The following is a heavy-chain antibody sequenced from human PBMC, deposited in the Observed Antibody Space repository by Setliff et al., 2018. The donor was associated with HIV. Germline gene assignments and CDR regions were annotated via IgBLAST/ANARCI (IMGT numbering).Heavy chain of an antibody. D-gene: IGHD3-16*01. V-gene: IGHV4-39*07. CDR2: IYYSGST. CDR3: AREFEYYDSRGFRYYYMDV. Sequence: PSETLSLTCTVSGGSISTSTYYWGWIRQPPGKGLEWIGSIYYSGSTYYNSSLQSRVTISVDSSKNQFSLELRSVTAADTAVYYCAREFEYYDSRGFRYYYMDVSGKGTAVTVSS. CDR1: GGSISTSTYY. J-gene: IGHJ6*03.